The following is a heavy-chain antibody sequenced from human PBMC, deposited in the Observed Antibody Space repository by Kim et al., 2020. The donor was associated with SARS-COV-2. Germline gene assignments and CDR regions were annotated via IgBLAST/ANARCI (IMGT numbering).Heavy chain of an antibody. V-gene: IGHV3-33*05. J-gene: IGHJ4*02. CDR1: GFTFSSYG. CDR2: ISYDGSNK. Sequence: GGSLRLSWAASGFTFSSYGMHWVRQAPGKGLEWVAVISYDGSNKYYADSVKGRFTISRDNSKNTLYLQMNSLRAEDTAVYYCARRPYYYDSSGYSADFDYWGQGTLVTVSS. D-gene: IGHD3-22*01. CDR3: ARRPYYYDSSGYSADFDY.